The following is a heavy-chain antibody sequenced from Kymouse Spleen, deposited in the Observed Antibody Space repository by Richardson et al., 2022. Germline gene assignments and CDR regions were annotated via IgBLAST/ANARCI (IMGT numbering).Heavy chain of an antibody. J-gene: IGHJ4*02. Sequence: QVQLVESGGGVVQPGRSLRLSCAASGFTFSSYGMHWVRQAPGKGLEWVAVISYDGSNKYYADSVKGRFTISRDNSKNTLYLQMNSLRAEDTAVYYCAKERENWGYAFFDYWGQGTLVTVSS. CDR1: GFTFSSYG. CDR3: AKERENWGYAFFDY. D-gene: IGHD7-27*02. CDR2: ISYDGSNK. V-gene: IGHV3-30*18.